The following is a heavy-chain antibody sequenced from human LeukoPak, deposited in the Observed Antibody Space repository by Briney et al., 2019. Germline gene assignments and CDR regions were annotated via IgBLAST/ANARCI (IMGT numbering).Heavy chain of an antibody. Sequence: GGSLRLSCAASGFSFSSHGMSWVRQAPGKGLEWVSGIIGGAGGTYYADSVKGRFTISRDNAKNTLYLQMNSLRAEDTAVYYCAKGLEADYELTVYFDYWGQGTLVTVSS. J-gene: IGHJ4*02. CDR1: GFSFSSHG. V-gene: IGHV3-23*01. CDR2: IIGGAGGT. CDR3: AKGLEADYELTVYFDY. D-gene: IGHD4-17*01.